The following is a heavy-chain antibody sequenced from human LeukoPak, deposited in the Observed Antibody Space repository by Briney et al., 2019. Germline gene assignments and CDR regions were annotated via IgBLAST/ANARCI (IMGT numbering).Heavy chain of an antibody. Sequence: SETLSLTCTVSGGSISSSSYYWGWIRQPPGKGLEWIGSIYYSGSTYYNPSLKSRVTISVDTSKNQFSLKLSSVTAAGTAVYYCARQGYYGSGSQGIDYWGQGTLVTVSS. V-gene: IGHV4-39*01. CDR1: GGSISSSSYY. CDR3: ARQGYYGSGSQGIDY. CDR2: IYYSGST. J-gene: IGHJ4*02. D-gene: IGHD3-10*01.